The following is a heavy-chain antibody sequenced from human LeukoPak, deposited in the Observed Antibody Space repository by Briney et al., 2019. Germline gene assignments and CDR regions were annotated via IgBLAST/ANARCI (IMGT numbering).Heavy chain of an antibody. J-gene: IGHJ6*02. CDR3: ARGITMVRGVIITPFYYYYGMDV. D-gene: IGHD3-10*01. Sequence: ASVKVSCKASGYTFTSYDINWVRQATGQGLEWMGWMNPNSGNTGYAQKFQGRVTMTRNTSISTAYMELSSLRSEDTAVYYCARGITMVRGVIITPFYYYYGMDVWGQGTTVTVSS. V-gene: IGHV1-8*01. CDR1: GYTFTSYD. CDR2: MNPNSGNT.